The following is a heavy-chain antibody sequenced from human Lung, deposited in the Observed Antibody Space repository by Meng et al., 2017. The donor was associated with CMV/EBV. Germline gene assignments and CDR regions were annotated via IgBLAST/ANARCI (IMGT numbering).Heavy chain of an antibody. CDR2: VSHDGTNE. J-gene: IGHJ6*04. D-gene: IGHD2-2*01. V-gene: IGHV3-30*03. CDR3: ATDGSRSPYYSYVIDV. CDR1: TFTFSSFI. Sequence: GGSLRLSCAASTFTFSSFIIHWVRQAPGRGLEWVTVVSHDGTNEYYADSVNGRFTCSRDNYRRILYLQMNRMGVEDTAVYYCATDGSRSPYYSYVIDVWNGTXATGSS.